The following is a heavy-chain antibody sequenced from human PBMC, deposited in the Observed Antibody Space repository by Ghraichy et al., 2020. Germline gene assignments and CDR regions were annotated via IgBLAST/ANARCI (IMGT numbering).Heavy chain of an antibody. J-gene: IGHJ4*02. CDR1: SGPISGYY. CDR3: ARSPNSSGWYEFDY. CDR2: IYNSGSI. D-gene: IGHD6-19*01. V-gene: IGHV4-59*01. Sequence: SETLSLTCTVSSGPISGYYWSWIRQPPGKGLEWIGYIYNSGSIKYNPSLKSRVTISVDTSKKQFSLNLNSVTAADTAVYYCARSPNSSGWYEFDYWGQGTLVTVSS.